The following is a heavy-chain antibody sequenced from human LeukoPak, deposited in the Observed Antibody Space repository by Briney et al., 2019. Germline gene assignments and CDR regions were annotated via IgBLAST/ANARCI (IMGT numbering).Heavy chain of an antibody. Sequence: SETLSLTCTVSDXSISINYWTWIRQPPGKGLEWIGNIYFRGSTNYTPSLKSRVTISGDTSKNQVSLQLTSVTAADTAVYYCARGLGWFLDWGQGTLATASS. CDR3: ARGLGWFLD. CDR2: IYFRGST. D-gene: IGHD6-19*01. CDR1: DXSISINY. V-gene: IGHV4-59*01. J-gene: IGHJ4*02.